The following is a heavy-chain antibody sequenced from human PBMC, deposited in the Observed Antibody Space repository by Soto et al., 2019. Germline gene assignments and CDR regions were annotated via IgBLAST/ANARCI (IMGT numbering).Heavy chain of an antibody. Sequence: GGPLTLSCAASGFTFSSYAMHWVRQAPGKGLEWVAVISYDGSNKYYAGSVKGRFTISRDNSKNTLYLQMNSLRAEDTAVYYCAREGVYYYDSSGYYYYYGMDVWGQGTTVTVS. V-gene: IGHV3-30-3*01. D-gene: IGHD3-22*01. J-gene: IGHJ6*02. CDR2: ISYDGSNK. CDR1: GFTFSSYA. CDR3: AREGVYYYDSSGYYYYYGMDV.